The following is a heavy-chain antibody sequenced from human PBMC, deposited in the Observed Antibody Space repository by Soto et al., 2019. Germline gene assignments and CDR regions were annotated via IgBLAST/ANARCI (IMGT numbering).Heavy chain of an antibody. CDR2: ISYDGSNK. J-gene: IGHJ6*02. CDR1: GFTFSSYG. V-gene: IGHV3-30*18. Sequence: PGGSLRLSCAASGFTFSSYGMHWVRQAPGKGLEWVAVISYDGSNKYYADSVKGRFTISRDNSKNTLYLQMNSLRAGDTAVYYCAKDGARVAAADTSYYGMDVWGQGTTVTVSS. D-gene: IGHD6-13*01. CDR3: AKDGARVAAADTSYYGMDV.